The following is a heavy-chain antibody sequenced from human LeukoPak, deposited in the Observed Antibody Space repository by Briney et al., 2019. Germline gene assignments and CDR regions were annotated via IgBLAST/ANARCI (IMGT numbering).Heavy chain of an antibody. Sequence: GGSLRLSCAVSGFTVSSNYMSWVRQAPGKGLEWVSVIYSGGSTYYADSVKGRFTISRDNSKNTLYLQMNSLRAEDTAVYYCARRHPLSSYYGMDVWGQGTTVTVSS. CDR1: GFTVSSNY. J-gene: IGHJ6*02. D-gene: IGHD2-2*01. CDR3: ARRHPLSSYYGMDV. V-gene: IGHV3-66*04. CDR2: IYSGGST.